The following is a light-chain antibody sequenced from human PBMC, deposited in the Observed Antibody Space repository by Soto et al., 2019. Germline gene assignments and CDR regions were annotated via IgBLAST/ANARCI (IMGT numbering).Light chain of an antibody. V-gene: IGKV3-11*01. CDR1: QSVSSF. Sequence: EIVLTQSPATLSLSPGERATLSCRASQSVSSFFVWYQQKRGQAPRLLIYDASKRATGIPARFSGSGSGTDFTLTISSLETEEFAVYHCQQRLNWPLTFGGGTTVEI. CDR3: QQRLNWPLT. J-gene: IGKJ4*01. CDR2: DAS.